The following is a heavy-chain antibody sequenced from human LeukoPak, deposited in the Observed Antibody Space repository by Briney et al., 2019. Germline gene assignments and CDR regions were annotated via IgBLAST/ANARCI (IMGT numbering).Heavy chain of an antibody. J-gene: IGHJ4*02. V-gene: IGHV3-23*01. CDR2: ISGSGGST. D-gene: IGHD2-21*01. Sequence: PGGSLRLSCAASGFTFSSYAMNWVRQAPGKGLEWVSVISGSGGSTYYADSVKGQFTISRDNSKNTLYLQMNSLRAEDTAVYYCAKGRKLGSLYVSYFDYWGQGTLVTVSS. CDR3: AKGRKLGSLYVSYFDY. CDR1: GFTFSSYA.